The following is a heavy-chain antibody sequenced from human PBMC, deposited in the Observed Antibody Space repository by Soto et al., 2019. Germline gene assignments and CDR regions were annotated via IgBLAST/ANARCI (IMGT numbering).Heavy chain of an antibody. CDR2: IYYSGSP. D-gene: IGHD1-26*01. CDR1: GGSISSSSYY. V-gene: IGHV4-39*07. J-gene: IGHJ4*02. Sequence: SETLSLTCTVSGGSISSSSYYWGWIRQPPGKGLEWIGSIYYSGSPYYNPSLKSRVTISVDTSNNQFSLKVKSVTAADTAVYFCARLSGSYNDRYFDNWGQGTLVTVSS. CDR3: ARLSGSYNDRYFDN.